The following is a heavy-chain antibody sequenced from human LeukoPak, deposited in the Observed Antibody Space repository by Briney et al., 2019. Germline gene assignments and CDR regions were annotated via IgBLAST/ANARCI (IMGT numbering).Heavy chain of an antibody. D-gene: IGHD4-17*01. Sequence: GGSLRLSCAASGFTFSSYAMSWVRQAPGKGLEWVSAIGDSGSRRYHADSVKGRFTISRDNSRNTLYLQMNSLRAEDTAVYYCARAYADSGDYEAYWGQGTLATVSS. V-gene: IGHV3-23*01. CDR1: GFTFSSYA. CDR2: IGDSGSRR. CDR3: ARAYADSGDYEAY. J-gene: IGHJ4*02.